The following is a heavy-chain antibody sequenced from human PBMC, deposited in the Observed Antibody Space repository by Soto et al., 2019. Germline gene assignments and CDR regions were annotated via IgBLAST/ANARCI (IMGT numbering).Heavy chain of an antibody. J-gene: IGHJ3*02. V-gene: IGHV3-7*05. CDR2: IRKDGSKR. CDR1: EFAFSSYW. CDR3: ARDVSPGSSGLYFAAFEI. D-gene: IGHD6-25*01. Sequence: EVQLVESGGGVVQPGGSLTLSCAASEFAFSSYWMTWVRQAPGKGLEWVANIRKDGSKRYYLDSVRGRFTISRDNSKNSLYLQMNSLRAEHTALYFCARDVSPGSSGLYFAAFEIWGQGTMVTVSS.